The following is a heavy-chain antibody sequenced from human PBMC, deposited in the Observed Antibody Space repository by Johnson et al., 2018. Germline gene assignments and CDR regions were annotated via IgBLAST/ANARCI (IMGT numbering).Heavy chain of an antibody. V-gene: IGHV3-30*18. D-gene: IGHD3-10*01. CDR2: ISYDGSNK. CDR1: GFTFSSYG. J-gene: IGHJ6*02. CDR3: AKSGSYGVYYYDYGMDV. Sequence: VQLLESGGGVVQPGRSLRLSCAASGFTFSSYGMHWVRQAPGKGLEWVAVISYDGSNKYYADSVKGRFTISRDNSKNTLYLQMNSLGAEDTGVYYCAKSGSYGVYYYDYGMDVWGQGTTVTVSS.